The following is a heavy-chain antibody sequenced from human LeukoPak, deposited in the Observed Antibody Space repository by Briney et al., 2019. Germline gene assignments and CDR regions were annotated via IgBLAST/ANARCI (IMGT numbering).Heavy chain of an antibody. D-gene: IGHD2-15*01. Sequence: SETLSLTCTVSGGSISSYYWSWIRQPPGKGLEWIGYIYYSGSTNYNPSLKSRVTISVDTSKNQFSLKLSSVTAADTALYYCAKAKVVVAATPLFDYWGQGTLVTVSS. V-gene: IGHV4-59*12. CDR2: IYYSGST. CDR1: GGSISSYY. CDR3: AKAKVVVAATPLFDY. J-gene: IGHJ4*02.